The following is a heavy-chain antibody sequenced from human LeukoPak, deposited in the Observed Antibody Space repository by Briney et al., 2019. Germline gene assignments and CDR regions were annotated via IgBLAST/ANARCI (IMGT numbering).Heavy chain of an antibody. CDR3: ARAGRGSGSSGFDI. D-gene: IGHD3-10*01. J-gene: IGHJ3*02. Sequence: GGSLRLACAASGFTFSTYSMSWVRQAPGKGLEWVTAIYSDDRTYYADSVKGRVTISRGNAKNSLYLQMNSLRAEDTAVYYCARAGRGSGSSGFDIWGQGTMVAVSS. V-gene: IGHV3-66*01. CDR2: IYSDDRT. CDR1: GFTFSTYS.